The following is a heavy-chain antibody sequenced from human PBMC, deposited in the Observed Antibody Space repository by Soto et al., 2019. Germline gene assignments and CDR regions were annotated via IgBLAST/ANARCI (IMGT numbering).Heavy chain of an antibody. CDR2: FDPEDGET. V-gene: IGHV1-24*01. CDR3: AAANLNYYDSSLIDY. J-gene: IGHJ4*02. D-gene: IGHD3-22*01. Sequence: ASVKVSCKVSGDTLTEISMHWVRQAPGKGLEWMGGFDPEDGETIYAQKFQGRVTMTEDTSTDTAYMELSSLRSEDTAVYYCAAANLNYYDSSLIDYWGQGTLVTVSS. CDR1: GDTLTEIS.